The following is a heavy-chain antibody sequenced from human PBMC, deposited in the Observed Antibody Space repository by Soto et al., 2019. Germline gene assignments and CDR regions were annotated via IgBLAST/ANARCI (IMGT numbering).Heavy chain of an antibody. D-gene: IGHD7-27*01. CDR2: IYYSGST. V-gene: IGHV4-39*02. Sequence: SETLSLTCTGSGGSISSSSYYWGWIRQPPGKGLEWIGSIYYSGSTYYNPSLKSRVTISVDTSKNHLSLNLSSVTAADTAVYYCARGGVRVGNYYYYYGMDVWGQGTKVT. CDR1: GGSISSSSYY. J-gene: IGHJ6*02. CDR3: ARGGVRVGNYYYYYGMDV.